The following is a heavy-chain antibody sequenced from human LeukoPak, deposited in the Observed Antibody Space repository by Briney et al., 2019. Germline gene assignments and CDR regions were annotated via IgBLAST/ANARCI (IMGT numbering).Heavy chain of an antibody. CDR3: ASGFVTSGYSVSCYFDY. CDR1: GYTFTRYY. V-gene: IGHV1-2*02. Sequence: GASVKVSCKTSGYTFTRYYIHWVRQAPGQGLEWVGWINPNSGGTNYAQKFQGRVTMTRDTSISTAYLELNRLRSDDTAVYFCASGFVTSGYSVSCYFDYWGQGTLVTVSS. CDR2: INPNSGGT. D-gene: IGHD3-22*01. J-gene: IGHJ4*02.